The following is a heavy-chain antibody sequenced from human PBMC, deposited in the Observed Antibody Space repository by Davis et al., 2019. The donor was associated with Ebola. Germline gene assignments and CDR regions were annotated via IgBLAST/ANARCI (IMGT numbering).Heavy chain of an antibody. Sequence: GESLKISCAASGFTFSSYSMNWVRQAPGKGLEWVSYISSSSSTIYYADSVKGRFTISRDNAKNSLYLQMNSLRDEDTAVYYCARDSQNSGGRYYYYYGMDVWGQGTTVTVSS. D-gene: IGHD4-23*01. CDR1: GFTFSSYS. CDR3: ARDSQNSGGRYYYYYGMDV. V-gene: IGHV3-48*02. CDR2: ISSSSSTI. J-gene: IGHJ6*02.